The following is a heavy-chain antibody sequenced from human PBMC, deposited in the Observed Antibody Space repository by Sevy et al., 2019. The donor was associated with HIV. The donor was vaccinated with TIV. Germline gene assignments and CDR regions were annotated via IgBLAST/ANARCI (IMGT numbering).Heavy chain of an antibody. Sequence: GGSLRLSCAASGFTFSSYWMSWVRQAPGKGLEWVANIKQDGSEKYYVDSVKGRFTISRDNAKNSLYLEMNSLRAEDTAVYYCARLKLHYDPYYFDLWGQGTLVTVSS. D-gene: IGHD3-16*01. CDR3: ARLKLHYDPYYFDL. V-gene: IGHV3-7*01. J-gene: IGHJ4*02. CDR1: GFTFSSYW. CDR2: IKQDGSEK.